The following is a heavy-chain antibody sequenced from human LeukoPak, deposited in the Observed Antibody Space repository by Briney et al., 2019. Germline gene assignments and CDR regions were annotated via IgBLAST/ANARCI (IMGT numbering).Heavy chain of an antibody. CDR2: ISAYNGNT. J-gene: IGHJ4*02. D-gene: IGHD2-2*01. CDR1: GYTFTSYG. CDR3: ERDKPTKYCSSTSCYPDY. Sequence: ASVKVSCKASGYTFTSYGISWVRQAPGQGLEWMGWISAYNGNTNYAQKLQGRVTMTTDTSTSTAYMELRSLRSDDTAVYYCERDKPTKYCSSTSCYPDYWGQGTLVTVSS. V-gene: IGHV1-18*01.